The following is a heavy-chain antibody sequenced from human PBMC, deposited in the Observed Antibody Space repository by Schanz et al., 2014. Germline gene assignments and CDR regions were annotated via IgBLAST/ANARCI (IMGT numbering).Heavy chain of an antibody. Sequence: QVQLVESGGGVVQPGGSRRLSCAASGFSFSAYDMHWVRQAPGKGLEWVAFIRFDESNKYYADSVKGRFTISRDNSKNTLYLQMNSLRAEDTAVYYCAKDLAVAGDYWGQGTLVTVSS. V-gene: IGHV3-30*02. CDR1: GFSFSAYD. CDR2: IRFDESNK. D-gene: IGHD6-19*01. J-gene: IGHJ4*02. CDR3: AKDLAVAGDY.